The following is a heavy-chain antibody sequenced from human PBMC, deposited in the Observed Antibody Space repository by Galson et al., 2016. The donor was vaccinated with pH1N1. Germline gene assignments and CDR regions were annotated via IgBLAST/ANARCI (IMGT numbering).Heavy chain of an antibody. J-gene: IGHJ4*02. CDR3: ARDSEYSGHEGFH. D-gene: IGHD5-12*01. CDR2: ILYGGTNE. V-gene: IGHV3-30*04. Sequence: LRLSCAASGFTFTSYAMHWIRQAPGKGLEWVAVILYGGTNEYYADSVKGRFTISRDKTQSTVYLQMNSLRTEDTAVYYCARDSEYSGHEGFHWAQGTLVIVSS. CDR1: GFTFTSYA.